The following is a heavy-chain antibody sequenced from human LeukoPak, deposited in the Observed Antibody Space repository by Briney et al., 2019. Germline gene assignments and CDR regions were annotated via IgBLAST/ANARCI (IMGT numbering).Heavy chain of an antibody. CDR3: AKDPFGGLVRVYYFDY. D-gene: IGHD6-19*01. CDR2: ISGSGGST. J-gene: IGHJ4*02. CDR1: GFTFSSYA. V-gene: IGHV3-23*01. Sequence: PGGSLRLSCAASGFTFSSYAMSWVRQAPGKGLEWVSAISGSGGSTYYADSVKGRFTISRDNSKNTLYLQMNSLRAEDTAVYYCAKDPFGGLVRVYYFDYWGQGTLVTVSS.